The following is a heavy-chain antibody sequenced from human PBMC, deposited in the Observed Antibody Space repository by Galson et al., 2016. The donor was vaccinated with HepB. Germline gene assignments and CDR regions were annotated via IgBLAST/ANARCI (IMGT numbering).Heavy chain of an antibody. CDR1: RFTFSSYA. D-gene: IGHD6-19*01. J-gene: IGHJ4*02. V-gene: IGHV3-30-3*01. CDR2: ISSDGSNK. CDR3: TSSGWSGRDVYYLDY. Sequence: SLRLSCAASRFTFSSYAMNWVRQAPGKGLEWVALISSDGSNKFYSDSVKGRFTISRDNSKNTLFLQMNSLIVEDTAVYYGTSSGWSGRDVYYLDYWGQGTLVTVSS.